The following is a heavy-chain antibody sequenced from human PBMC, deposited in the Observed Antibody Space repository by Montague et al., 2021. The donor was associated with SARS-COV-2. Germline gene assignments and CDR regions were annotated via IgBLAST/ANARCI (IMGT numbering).Heavy chain of an antibody. CDR2: ISWNSGSI. CDR1: GFTFDDYA. J-gene: IGHJ5*02. V-gene: IGHV3-9*01. CDR3: AKDGSSSWYGWFDP. D-gene: IGHD6-13*01. Sequence: SLRLSCAASGFTFDDYAMHWVRQAPGKGLEWVSGISWNSGSIGYADSVKGRFTISRDNAKNSLYLQMNSPRAEDTALYYCAKDGSSSWYGWFDPWGQGTLVTVSS.